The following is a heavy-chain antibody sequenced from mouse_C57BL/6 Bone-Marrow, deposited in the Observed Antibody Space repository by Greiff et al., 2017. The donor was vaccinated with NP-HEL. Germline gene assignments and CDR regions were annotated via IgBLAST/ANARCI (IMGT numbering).Heavy chain of an antibody. CDR1: GYAFSSYW. CDR2: IYPGDGDT. D-gene: IGHD2-4*01. J-gene: IGHJ1*03. V-gene: IGHV1-80*01. CDR3: ARRDYAEYIDV. Sequence: VQLQQSGAELVKPGASVKISCKASGYAFSSYWMNWVKQRPGKGLEWIGQIYPGDGDTNYNGKFKGKATLTADNSYSTAYMQISSLTSEDYAVNVCARRDYAEYIDVWGKGTTVTVSS.